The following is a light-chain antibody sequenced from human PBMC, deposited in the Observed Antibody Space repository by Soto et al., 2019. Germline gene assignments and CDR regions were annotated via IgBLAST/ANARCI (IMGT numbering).Light chain of an antibody. V-gene: IGKV1-5*03. Sequence: DIQMTQSPSTLSASVGDRVTITCRASQSISTWLAWYQQKPGKAPKLLIYKASSLQSGVPSRFSGSGSGTEFTLTISSQQPDDFATYSCQQYDTYSLSFGQEKRLEIK. CDR2: KAS. J-gene: IGKJ5*01. CDR1: QSISTW. CDR3: QQYDTYSLS.